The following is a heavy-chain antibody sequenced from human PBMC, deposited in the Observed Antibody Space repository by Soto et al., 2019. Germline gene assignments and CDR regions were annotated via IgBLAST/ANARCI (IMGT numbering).Heavy chain of an antibody. D-gene: IGHD3-22*01. CDR3: AKQDRLVVITTDNWYYYYGMDV. CDR2: ISGSGGST. CDR1: GFTFSSYA. Sequence: GGSLRLSCAASGFTFSSYAMSWVRQAPGKGLEWVSAISGSGGSTYYADSVKGRFTISRDNSKNTLYLQMNSLRAEDTAVYYCAKQDRLVVITTDNWYYYYGMDVWGQGTTVTVSS. V-gene: IGHV3-23*01. J-gene: IGHJ6*02.